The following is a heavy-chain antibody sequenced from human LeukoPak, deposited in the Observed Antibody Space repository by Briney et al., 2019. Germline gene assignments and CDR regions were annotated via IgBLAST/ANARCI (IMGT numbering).Heavy chain of an antibody. D-gene: IGHD1-26*01. V-gene: IGHV3-30*02. J-gene: IGHJ4*02. CDR1: GLTLSSYG. Sequence: GGSLRLSCAASGLTLSSYGMQWVRQAPGKGLEWVAFIRFDGTNKYYADSVKGRFTISRDNSKSTLYLQMNSLTPEDTAVYYCARVRYSGSYYWDDYWGQGTLVTVSS. CDR2: IRFDGTNK. CDR3: ARVRYSGSYYWDDY.